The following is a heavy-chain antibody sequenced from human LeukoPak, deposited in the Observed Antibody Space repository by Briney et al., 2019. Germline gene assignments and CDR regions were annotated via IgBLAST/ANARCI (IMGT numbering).Heavy chain of an antibody. CDR3: ARVVRDGWFDA. D-gene: IGHD6-6*01. Sequence: GASVKVSCKASGYTFTSYGISWVRRAPGQGLEWLGWISGYDGKTKYAQKFQGRVTMTTDTSTSTAYMELRSLRSDDTALFYCARVVRDGWFDAWGQGTLVSVSS. V-gene: IGHV1-18*01. CDR1: GYTFTSYG. CDR2: ISGYDGKT. J-gene: IGHJ5*02.